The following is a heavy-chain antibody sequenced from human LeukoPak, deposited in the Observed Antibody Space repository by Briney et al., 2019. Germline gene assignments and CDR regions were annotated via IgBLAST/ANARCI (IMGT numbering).Heavy chain of an antibody. CDR2: ISYDGGNK. Sequence: GGSLRLSCAASGFTFSSHAMHWVRQAPGKGLEWVAVISYDGGNKYYADSVKGRFTISRDNSKNTLYLQMNSLRAEDTAVYYCAKDGPSSSWGKFDYWGQGTLVTVSS. CDR3: AKDGPSSSWGKFDY. D-gene: IGHD6-13*01. V-gene: IGHV3-30*04. J-gene: IGHJ4*02. CDR1: GFTFSSHA.